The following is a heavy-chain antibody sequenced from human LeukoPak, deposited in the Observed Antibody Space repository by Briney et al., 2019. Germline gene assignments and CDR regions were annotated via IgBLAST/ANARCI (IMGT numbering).Heavy chain of an antibody. CDR3: ARGGHGTSVAVAGTGDY. CDR2: INPSGGST. D-gene: IGHD6-19*01. CDR1: GYTFTGYY. V-gene: IGHV1-46*01. Sequence: ASVKVSCKTSGYTFTGYYMHWVRQAPGQGLEWMGIINPSGGSTIYSQKFQGRVTMTTDMSTSTVYMQLTSLRSEDTAVYYCARGGHGTSVAVAGTGDYWGQGTLVTVSS. J-gene: IGHJ4*02.